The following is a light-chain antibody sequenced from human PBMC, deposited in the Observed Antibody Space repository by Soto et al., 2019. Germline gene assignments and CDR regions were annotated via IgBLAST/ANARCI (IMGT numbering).Light chain of an antibody. CDR1: LDIGTF. CDR3: QQHERLPYT. Sequence: DGHMTQSPSSLSASVGDIITITCQASLDIGTFVNWYRQKPGKAPNLLIYTASNLDTGVPSRFSGSGSGTDSTFTISSLQTEDVGTYYCQQHERLPYTFGKGTKVDIK. V-gene: IGKV1-33*01. J-gene: IGKJ2*01. CDR2: TAS.